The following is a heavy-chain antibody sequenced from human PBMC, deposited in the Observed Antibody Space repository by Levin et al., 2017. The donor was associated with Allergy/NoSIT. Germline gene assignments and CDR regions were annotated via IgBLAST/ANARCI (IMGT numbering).Heavy chain of an antibody. CDR1: GFTFSSYW. CDR2: INSDGSST. D-gene: IGHD3-16*01. V-gene: IGHV3-74*01. J-gene: IGHJ4*02. CDR3: ARGYFESRTYTSGY. Sequence: GGSLRLSCAASGFTFSSYWMYWVRQAPGKGLVWVSRINSDGSSTSYADSVKGRFTISRDNAKNTLFLQINSLRAEDTAVNYCARGYFESRTYTSGYWGQGTLVTVSS.